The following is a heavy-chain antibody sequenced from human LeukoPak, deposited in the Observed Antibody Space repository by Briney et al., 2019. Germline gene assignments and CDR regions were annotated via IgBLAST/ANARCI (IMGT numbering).Heavy chain of an antibody. D-gene: IGHD3-22*01. Sequence: GGSLRLSCAASGFTFSSYAMSWVRQAPGKRLEWVSAISGSGGSTYYADSVKGRFTISRDNSKNTLYLQMNSLRAEDTAVYYCAKTPYDSSGYYDYWGQGTLVTVSS. CDR2: ISGSGGST. J-gene: IGHJ4*02. CDR3: AKTPYDSSGYYDY. CDR1: GFTFSSYA. V-gene: IGHV3-23*01.